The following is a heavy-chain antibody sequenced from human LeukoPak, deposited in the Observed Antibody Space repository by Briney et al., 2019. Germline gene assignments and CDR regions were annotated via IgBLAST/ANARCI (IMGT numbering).Heavy chain of an antibody. V-gene: IGHV3-48*01. CDR1: GFTFSSYS. Sequence: GGSLRLSCAASGFTFSSYSMNWVRQAPGKGLGWVSYISSSSSTIYYADSVKGRFTISRDNAKNSLYLQMNSLRAEDTAVYYCARGGQAYSSSWYPSDYWGQGTLVTVSS. CDR2: ISSSSSTI. J-gene: IGHJ4*02. CDR3: ARGGQAYSSSWYPSDY. D-gene: IGHD6-13*01.